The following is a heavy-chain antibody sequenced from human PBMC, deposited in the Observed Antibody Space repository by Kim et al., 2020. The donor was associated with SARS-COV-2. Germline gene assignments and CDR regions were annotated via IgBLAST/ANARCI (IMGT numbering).Heavy chain of an antibody. CDR1: GFTFSSYA. CDR2: ISGSGGST. CDR3: AYLPLEMVTIAYGMDV. V-gene: IGHV3-23*01. J-gene: IGHJ6*02. Sequence: GGSLRLSCAASGFTFSSYAMSWVRQAPGKGLEWVSAISGSGGSTYYADSVKGRFTISRDNSKNTLYLQMNSLRAEDTAVYYCAYLPLEMVTIAYGMDVWGQGTTVTVSS. D-gene: IGHD5-18*01.